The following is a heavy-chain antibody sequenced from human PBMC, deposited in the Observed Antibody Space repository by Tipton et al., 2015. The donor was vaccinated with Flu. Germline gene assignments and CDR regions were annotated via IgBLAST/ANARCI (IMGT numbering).Heavy chain of an antibody. CDR1: SGSISPYY. Sequence: TLSLTCTVSSGSISPYYWSWIRQPPGQGLEWIGYMYYSGSAYYNPSLKSRVTTSVDTSKNQFSLKLSSVTAADTAVYYCARLSYYDVDLKNFYFDYWGQGALVTVSS. D-gene: IGHD3-10*02. CDR2: MYYSGSA. CDR3: ARLSYYDVDLKNFYFDY. V-gene: IGHV4-59*08. J-gene: IGHJ4*02.